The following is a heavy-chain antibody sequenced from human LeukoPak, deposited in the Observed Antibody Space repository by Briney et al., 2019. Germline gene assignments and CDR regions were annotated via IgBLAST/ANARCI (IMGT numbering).Heavy chain of an antibody. D-gene: IGHD3-10*01. CDR3: ARRGVEDTTTTGENFFNY. CDR2: IYSSGRT. Sequence: PSDPLSLTCTVSDVPISCHYWNWIRHPAGKGLEWIGRIYSSGRTIYTPSLKSRVTMSVDTSKIQFSLKMSSVTAADTAVYYCARRGVEDTTTTGENFFNYWGQGTLVTVSS. J-gene: IGHJ4*02. CDR1: DVPISCHY. V-gene: IGHV4-4*07.